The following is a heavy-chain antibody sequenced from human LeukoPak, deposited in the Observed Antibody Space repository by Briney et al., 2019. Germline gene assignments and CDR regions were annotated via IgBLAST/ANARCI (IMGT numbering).Heavy chain of an antibody. CDR1: GGPFSGYY. Sequence: SETLSLTCAVYGGPFSGYYWSWIRQTPGKGLEWIGEINHSGSTNYNPSLKSRVTISVDTSKNQFSLKLSSVTAADTAVYYCARRRPPVVTVSSTFDYWGQGTLVTVSS. J-gene: IGHJ4*02. D-gene: IGHD4-23*01. V-gene: IGHV4-34*01. CDR2: INHSGST. CDR3: ARRRPPVVTVSSTFDY.